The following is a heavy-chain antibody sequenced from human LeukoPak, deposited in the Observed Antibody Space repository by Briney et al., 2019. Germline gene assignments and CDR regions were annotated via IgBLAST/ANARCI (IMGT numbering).Heavy chain of an antibody. CDR3: ANHGGGYCSGGSCYSNAFDI. Sequence: GGSLRLSCAASGFTFSSYAMSWVRQAPGEGLEWVSAISGSGGSTYYADSVKGRFTISRDNSKNTLYLQMNSLRAEDTAVYYCANHGGGYCSGGSCYSNAFDIWGQGTMVTVSS. CDR2: ISGSGGST. J-gene: IGHJ3*02. V-gene: IGHV3-23*01. CDR1: GFTFSSYA. D-gene: IGHD2-15*01.